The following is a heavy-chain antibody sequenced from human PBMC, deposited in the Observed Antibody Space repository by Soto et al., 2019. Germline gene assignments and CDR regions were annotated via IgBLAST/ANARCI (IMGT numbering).Heavy chain of an antibody. J-gene: IGHJ4*02. Sequence: SETLSLTCTVSGGSISSYYWSWIRQPPGKELEWIGYIYYSGSTNYNPSLETRVTISLDKSKNQFSLKLTSVTAADSAVYFCARLEGLATIPYYFDFWGQGALVTVSS. V-gene: IGHV4-59*08. CDR2: IYYSGST. CDR1: GGSISSYY. CDR3: ARLEGLATIPYYFDF. D-gene: IGHD3-9*01.